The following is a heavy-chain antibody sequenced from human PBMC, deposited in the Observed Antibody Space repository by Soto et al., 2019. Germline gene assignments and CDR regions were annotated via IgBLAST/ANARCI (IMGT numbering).Heavy chain of an antibody. CDR1: GDSVFSNTAA. V-gene: IGHV6-1*01. J-gene: IGHJ4*02. CDR2: TYYRSKWYN. D-gene: IGHD1-26*01. CDR3: VRDVGFHFDH. Sequence: PSQTLSLTCAISGDSVFSNTAAWNWIRQSPSRGLEWLGRTYYRSKWYNDYAVTVKSRIAINPDTSKNQFSLHLNSVTPDDTALYYCVRDVGFHFDHWGQGTQVTVSS.